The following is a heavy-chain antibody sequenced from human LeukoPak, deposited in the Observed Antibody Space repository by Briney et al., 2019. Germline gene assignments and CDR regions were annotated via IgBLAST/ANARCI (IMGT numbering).Heavy chain of an antibody. V-gene: IGHV1-46*01. CDR2: INPSGGST. CDR1: GYIFTSYY. CDR3: ARSPHILTGENFDY. D-gene: IGHD3-9*01. J-gene: IGHJ4*02. Sequence: GASVKVSCKASGYIFTSYYIHWVRQAPGQGLEWMGIINPSGGSTNFAQKFQGRVTMTSDMSTSTVYMEMSSLRSEDTAVYYCARSPHILTGENFDYWGQGTLLTVSS.